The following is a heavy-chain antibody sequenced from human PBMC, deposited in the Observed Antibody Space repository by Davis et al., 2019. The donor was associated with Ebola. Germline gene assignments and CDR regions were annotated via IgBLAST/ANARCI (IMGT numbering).Heavy chain of an antibody. V-gene: IGHV3-72*01. Sequence: GESLKISCAASGFTFSSYSMNWVRQAPGKGLEWVARTRNKANSYSTEYAASVKGRFTISRDDSKSSLYLQMNSLKTDDTALYYCARSVKTREFDYWGQGTLVTVSS. CDR2: TRNKANSYST. CDR3: ARSVKTREFDY. CDR1: GFTFSSYS. D-gene: IGHD1-26*01. J-gene: IGHJ4*02.